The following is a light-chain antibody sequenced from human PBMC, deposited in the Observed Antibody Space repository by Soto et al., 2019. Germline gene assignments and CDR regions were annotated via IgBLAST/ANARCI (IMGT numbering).Light chain of an antibody. CDR3: QQRTNWPRT. V-gene: IGKV3-11*01. J-gene: IGKJ1*01. CDR1: QSVGYS. Sequence: EIVLTQSPATLSLARGERATLSCRASQSVGYSLAWYQQRPGQTPRLLIYHTSNRAAGISARFSGSGSGTDFTLTISSLEPEDFALYFCQQRTNWPRTFGQGTKVEI. CDR2: HTS.